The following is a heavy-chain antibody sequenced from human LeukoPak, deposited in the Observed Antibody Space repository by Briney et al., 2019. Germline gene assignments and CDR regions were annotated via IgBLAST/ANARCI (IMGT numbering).Heavy chain of an antibody. V-gene: IGHV4-61*01. D-gene: IGHD4-17*01. CDR1: GGSVSSGSYY. CDR3: ARGDGDYVYIDY. J-gene: IGHJ4*02. CDR2: IYYSGST. Sequence: PSGTLSLTCTVSGGSVSSGSYYWSWIRQPPGKGLEWIGYIYYSGSTNYNPSLKSRVTISVDTSKNQFSLKLSSVTAAGTAVYYCARGDGDYVYIDYWGQGTLVTVSS.